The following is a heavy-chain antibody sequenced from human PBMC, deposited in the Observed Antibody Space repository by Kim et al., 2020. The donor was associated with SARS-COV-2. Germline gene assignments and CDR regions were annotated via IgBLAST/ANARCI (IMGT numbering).Heavy chain of an antibody. CDR2: ISYDGSNK. V-gene: IGHV3-30*04. CDR3: ARDRAGNAYYGMDV. CDR1: GFTFSSYA. D-gene: IGHD6-19*01. Sequence: GGSLRLSCAASGFTFSSYAMHWVRQAPGKGLEWVAVISYDGSNKYYADSVKGRFTISRDNSKNTLYLQMNSLRAEDTAVYYCARDRAGNAYYGMDVWGQGTTVTVSS. J-gene: IGHJ6*02.